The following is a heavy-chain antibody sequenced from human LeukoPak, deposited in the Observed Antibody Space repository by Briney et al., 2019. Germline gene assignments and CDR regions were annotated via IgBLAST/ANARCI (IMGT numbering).Heavy chain of an antibody. V-gene: IGHV3-21*01. Sequence: GGSLRLSCEASGFSFSSYNMDWVRQTPGKGLEWISSITTTSSYTFYADSVKGRFTISRDNARNSLYLQMNSLRAEDTALYYCARDGDTVLTRGYYYYMDVWGKGTTVTVSS. CDR3: ARDGDTVLTRGYYYYMDV. CDR2: ITTTSSYT. J-gene: IGHJ6*03. CDR1: GFSFSSYN. D-gene: IGHD4-23*01.